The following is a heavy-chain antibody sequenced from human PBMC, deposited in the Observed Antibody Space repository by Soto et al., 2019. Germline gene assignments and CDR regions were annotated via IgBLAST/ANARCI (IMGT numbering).Heavy chain of an antibody. CDR3: AMYSPEYYDILTGPLRGWFDP. J-gene: IGHJ5*02. V-gene: IGHV1-69*13. CDR1: GGTFSSYA. CDR2: IIPTFGTA. Sequence: SVKVSCKASGGTFSSYAISWVRQAPGQGLEWMGGIIPTFGTANYAQKFQGRVTITADESTSTAYMELSSLRSEDTAVYYCAMYSPEYYDILTGPLRGWFDPWGQGTLVTVS. D-gene: IGHD3-9*01.